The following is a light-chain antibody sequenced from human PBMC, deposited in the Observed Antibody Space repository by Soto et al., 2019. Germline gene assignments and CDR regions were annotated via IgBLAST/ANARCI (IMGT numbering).Light chain of an antibody. CDR1: QNIANS. CDR3: QLYGSTRHT. Sequence: EILLTQSPDTLSLSPGERATLSCRASQNIANSLAWFQQKVGQAPRLLIYGASNRATGIADRFHGSGSGTDFTLTISRLEPEDFAVYYCQLYGSTRHTFGQGTKLEIK. CDR2: GAS. J-gene: IGKJ2*01. V-gene: IGKV3-20*01.